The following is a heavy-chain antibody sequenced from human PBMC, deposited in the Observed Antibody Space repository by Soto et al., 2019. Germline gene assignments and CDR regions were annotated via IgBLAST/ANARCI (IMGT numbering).Heavy chain of an antibody. CDR2: ISYDGSNK. J-gene: IGHJ4*02. CDR3: ARVPSSSGRAHFDY. D-gene: IGHD2-15*01. Sequence: QVQLVESGGGVVQPGRSLRLSCAASGFTFSSYAMHWVRQAPGKGLEWVAVISYDGSNKYHADSVKGRFTIARDSSKNTLYLQINSLRAEDTAVYYWARVPSSSGRAHFDYWGQGTLVTVSS. CDR1: GFTFSSYA. V-gene: IGHV3-30-3*01.